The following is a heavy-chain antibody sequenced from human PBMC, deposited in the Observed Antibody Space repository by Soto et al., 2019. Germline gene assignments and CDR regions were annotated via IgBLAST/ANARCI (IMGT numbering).Heavy chain of an antibody. J-gene: IGHJ6*02. CDR3: ARDIVVVVAAPDYYHYGMDV. D-gene: IGHD2-15*01. Sequence: QVQLVQSGAEVKKPGSSVKVSCKTSGDTFNSYGISWVRQAPGQGLEWMGGIIPMLGTTTYAQSFQGRVTITADASASTAYMELNSLRSDDTAVYYCARDIVVVVAAPDYYHYGMDVWGQGTTVTAPS. CDR2: IIPMLGTT. CDR1: GDTFNSYG. V-gene: IGHV1-69*11.